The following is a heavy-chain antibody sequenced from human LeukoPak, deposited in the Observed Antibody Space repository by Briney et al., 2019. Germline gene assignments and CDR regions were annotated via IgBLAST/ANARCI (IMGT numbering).Heavy chain of an antibody. CDR2: IYYSGST. CDR1: GGSISSYY. J-gene: IGHJ4*02. CDR3: ARDRSGSYRYFDY. D-gene: IGHD1-26*01. V-gene: IGHV4-59*01. Sequence: SQTLSLTCTVSGGSISSYYWSWIRQPPGKGLEWIGYIYYSGSTNYNPSLKSRVTISVDTSKNQFSLKLSSVTAADTAVYYCARDRSGSYRYFDYWGQGTLVTVS.